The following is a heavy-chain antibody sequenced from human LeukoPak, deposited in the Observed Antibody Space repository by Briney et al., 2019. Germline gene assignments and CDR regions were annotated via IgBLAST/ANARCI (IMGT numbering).Heavy chain of an antibody. J-gene: IGHJ3*02. Sequence: PSETLSLTCTVSGGSISSSSYYWGWIRQPPGKGLEWIGSIYYSGSTYYNPSLKSRVTISVDTSKNQFSLKLSSVTAADTAVYYCARDRGAVRGVIDIWGQGTMVTVSS. V-gene: IGHV4-39*07. CDR1: GGSISSSSYY. CDR3: ARDRGAVRGVIDI. CDR2: IYYSGST. D-gene: IGHD3-10*01.